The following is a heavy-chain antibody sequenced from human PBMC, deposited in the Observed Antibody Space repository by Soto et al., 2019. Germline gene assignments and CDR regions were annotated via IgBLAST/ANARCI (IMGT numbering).Heavy chain of an antibody. CDR1: GYSFPSYC. J-gene: IGHJ3*02. CDR2: IDPSDSYT. D-gene: IGHD6-13*01. CDR3: ARLEQQLVKI. V-gene: IGHV5-10-1*01. Sequence: PGESLKISCKGSGYSFPSYCISWVRQMPGKGLEWMGRIDPSDSYTNYSPSFQGHVTISADKSISTAYLQWSSLKASDTAMYYCARLEQQLVKIWGQGTMVTVSS.